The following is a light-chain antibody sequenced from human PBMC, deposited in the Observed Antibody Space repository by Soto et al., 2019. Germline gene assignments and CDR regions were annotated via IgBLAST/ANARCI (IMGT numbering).Light chain of an antibody. Sequence: DVVMTQSPLSLPVTLGQPASISCRSSQSLVSSDGNTYLNWFQQRPGQSPRRLIYKVSNRDSGVRDRFSGSGSGTDFTLKISRVEAEDVGVYYCMQVTYWPPWTFGQGTKVEIK. CDR1: QSLVSSDGNTY. J-gene: IGKJ1*01. CDR2: KVS. V-gene: IGKV2-30*01. CDR3: MQVTYWPPWT.